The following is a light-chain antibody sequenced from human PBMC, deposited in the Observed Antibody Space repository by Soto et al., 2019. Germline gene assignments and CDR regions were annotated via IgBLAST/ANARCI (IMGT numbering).Light chain of an antibody. J-gene: IGLJ1*01. Sequence: QSALTQPRSVSGSPGQSVTISCTGTISDVGGYNYVSWYQHHPGKAPKLMVYEVNYRPSGVSDRFSGSKSGNTASLTISGLHAEDEADYYCSSYTSSSTPSYVFGTGTK. CDR1: ISDVGGYNY. CDR3: SSYTSSSTPSYV. CDR2: EVN. V-gene: IGLV2-14*01.